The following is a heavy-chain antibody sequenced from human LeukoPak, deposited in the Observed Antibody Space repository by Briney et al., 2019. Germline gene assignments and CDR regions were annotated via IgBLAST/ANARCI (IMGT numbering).Heavy chain of an antibody. D-gene: IGHD2-15*01. CDR1: GGSISNYY. Sequence: LSLTCTVSGGSISNYYWNWVRQAPGKGLEWVSYITNSGSTIDYADSVKGRFTISRDNAKNSLYLQMSSLRAEDTAVYYCVRGGGTSYKYNAFDIWGQGTMVTVSS. J-gene: IGHJ3*02. V-gene: IGHV3-48*03. CDR3: VRGGGTSYKYNAFDI. CDR2: ITNSGSTI.